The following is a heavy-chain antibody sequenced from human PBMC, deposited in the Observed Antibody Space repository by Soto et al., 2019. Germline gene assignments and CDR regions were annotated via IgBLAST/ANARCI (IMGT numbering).Heavy chain of an antibody. CDR1: GLTFCSYA. CDR2: ISFDGNNK. Sequence: GGSMRISRAASGLTFCSYAMHWVRQAPGKGLEWVALISFDGNNKYYADSVKGRFTISRDNSMNTLYLQMNSLRPGDTAVYYCARERSSGYYPHYNMDVWGQGTTVTVSS. CDR3: ARERSSGYYPHYNMDV. D-gene: IGHD3-22*01. V-gene: IGHV3-30-3*01. J-gene: IGHJ6*02.